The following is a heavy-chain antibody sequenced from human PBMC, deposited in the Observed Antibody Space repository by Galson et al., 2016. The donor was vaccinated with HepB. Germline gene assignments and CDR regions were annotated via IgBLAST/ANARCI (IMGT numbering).Heavy chain of an antibody. CDR1: GASINSSNW. D-gene: IGHD2-2*01. CDR3: ARASVVPGATMLFDS. V-gene: IGHV4-4*02. Sequence: SETLSPTCAVSGASINSSNWWTWVRQAPEKGLAWIGEIYHTGTTNKNPSRINRFTMSIDNSSNHFSLNLNSVTAADTAVYYCARASVVPGATMLFDSWGQGILVTVSS. CDR2: IYHTGTT. J-gene: IGHJ5*01.